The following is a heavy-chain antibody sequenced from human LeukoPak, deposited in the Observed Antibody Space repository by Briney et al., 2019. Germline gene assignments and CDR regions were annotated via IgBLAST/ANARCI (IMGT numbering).Heavy chain of an antibody. D-gene: IGHD2-15*01. V-gene: IGHV3-23*01. CDR3: GNEGGIVVVVAGGTCYYYYMDV. Sequence: GWSLRLSCAASGFTFSSYAMSWLRQAPGKGLEGVSAISGSGCSTYYADYVMGRLTISRANSKKTLYLLMNSLRAEDTAVYYCGNEGGIVVVVAGGTCYYYYMDVGGKGTTVTVSS. CDR1: GFTFSSYA. J-gene: IGHJ6*03. CDR2: ISGSGCST.